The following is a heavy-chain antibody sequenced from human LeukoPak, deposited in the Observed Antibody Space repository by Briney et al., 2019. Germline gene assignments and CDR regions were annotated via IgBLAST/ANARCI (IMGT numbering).Heavy chain of an antibody. J-gene: IGHJ5*02. Sequence: SETLSLTCTVSGASISSSSYYWGWIRQPPGKGLEWIGSIFNGGGTYYSPSLKSRLSISVDTSENQFSLKLSSVTAADTAVYYCARGYGSGSYSNFYFDPWGQGTLVTVSP. V-gene: IGHV4-39*01. CDR3: ARGYGSGSYSNFYFDP. D-gene: IGHD3-10*01. CDR2: IFNGGGT. CDR1: GASISSSSYY.